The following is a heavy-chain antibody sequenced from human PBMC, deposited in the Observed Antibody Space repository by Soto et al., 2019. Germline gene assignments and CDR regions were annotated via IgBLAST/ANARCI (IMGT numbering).Heavy chain of an antibody. CDR1: DDSFRCAEYY. J-gene: IGHJ4*02. CDR3: ARGPAYIDGWRTFDL. D-gene: IGHD6-19*01. Sequence: SDTLSLTCTVSDDSFRCAEYYWSWIRQPLGKGPEWIGYTYYNGDTKYNPALRSRVTMSEDTAKNQFSLRLSSVTAADTGVYFCARGPAYIDGWRTFDLWGRGILVTVS. CDR2: TYYNGDT. V-gene: IGHV4-30-4*02.